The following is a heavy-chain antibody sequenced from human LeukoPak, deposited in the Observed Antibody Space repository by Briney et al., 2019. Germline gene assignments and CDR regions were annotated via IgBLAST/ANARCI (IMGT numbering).Heavy chain of an antibody. CDR2: FDPEDGET. CDR1: GYTLTELS. V-gene: IGHV1-24*01. CDR3: ARVFGEMYYYDSDNSGYFDY. J-gene: IGHJ4*02. Sequence: ASVKVSCKVSGYTLTELSMHWVRQAPGKGLEWMGGFDPEDGETIYAQKFQGRVTMTEDTSTDTAYMELSSLRSEDTAVYYCARVFGEMYYYDSDNSGYFDYWGQGTLVTVSS. D-gene: IGHD3-22*01.